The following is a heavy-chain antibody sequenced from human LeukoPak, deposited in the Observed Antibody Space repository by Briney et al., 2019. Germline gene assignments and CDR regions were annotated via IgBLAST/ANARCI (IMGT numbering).Heavy chain of an antibody. D-gene: IGHD3-3*01. V-gene: IGHV3-23*01. Sequence: GGSLRLSCADSGFTFRNYGMSWVRQAPGKGLGWVSVVSDSGTSAYYADSVKGRFTISRDNSKNTLYLQMNNLRGEDTAVYYCAPDLTGASLAIDYWGQGTLVTVSS. CDR2: VSDSGTSA. CDR1: GFTFRNYG. CDR3: APDLTGASLAIDY. J-gene: IGHJ4*02.